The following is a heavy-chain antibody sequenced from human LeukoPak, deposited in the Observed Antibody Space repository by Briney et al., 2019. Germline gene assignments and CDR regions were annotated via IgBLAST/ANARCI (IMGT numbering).Heavy chain of an antibody. CDR2: IYYSGST. CDR3: ARVTGGSGSYYSPLHYYFDY. Sequence: SQTLSLTCTVSGGSISSGDCYWSWIRQPPGKGLEWIGYIYYSGSTYYNPSLKSRVTISVDTSKNQFSLKLSSVTAADTAVYYCARVTGGSGSYYSPLHYYFDYWGQGTLVTVSS. J-gene: IGHJ4*02. D-gene: IGHD3-10*01. V-gene: IGHV4-30-4*01. CDR1: GGSISSGDCY.